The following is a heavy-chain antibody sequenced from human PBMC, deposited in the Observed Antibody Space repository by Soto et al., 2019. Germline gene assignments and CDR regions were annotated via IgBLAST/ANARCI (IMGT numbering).Heavy chain of an antibody. CDR3: ARDRRSSITIFGVSHLEGFDP. J-gene: IGHJ5*02. CDR1: GFTFSSYW. V-gene: IGHV3-7*01. Sequence: GGSLRLSCAASGFTFSSYWMSWVRQAPGKGLEWVANIKQDGSEKYYVDSVKGRFTISRDNAKNSLYLQMNSLRAEDTAVYYCARDRRSSITIFGVSHLEGFDPWGQGTLVTVSS. CDR2: IKQDGSEK. D-gene: IGHD3-3*01.